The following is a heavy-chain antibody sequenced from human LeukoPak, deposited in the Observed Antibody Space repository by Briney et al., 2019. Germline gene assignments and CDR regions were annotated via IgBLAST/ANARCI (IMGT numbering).Heavy chain of an antibody. D-gene: IGHD1-1*01. CDR3: ASGRTTGGSSEFDY. J-gene: IGHJ4*02. CDR1: GFTFSAYG. Sequence: PGGSLGLSCAASGFTFSAYGMKWVRQAPGKGLEWVASMSYDGSRKYYTDSVKGRFTISRDNSKNTLYLQMNSLRAEDTAVYYCASGRTTGGSSEFDYWGQGTLVTVSS. V-gene: IGHV3-30*03. CDR2: MSYDGSRK.